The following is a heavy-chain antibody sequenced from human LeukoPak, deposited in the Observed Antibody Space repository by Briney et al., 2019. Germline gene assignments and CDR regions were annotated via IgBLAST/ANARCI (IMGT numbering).Heavy chain of an antibody. Sequence: GGSLRLSCAASGITVSTNYMSGVRQAPGKGLEWVSIAFSDGRTFYADSVKGRFTISRDSSKNTVFLQMNSLRAEDTAVYYCARGDSDYWGQGTLVTVSS. CDR2: AFSDGRT. J-gene: IGHJ4*02. CDR3: ARGDSDY. V-gene: IGHV3-53*01. CDR1: GITVSTNY.